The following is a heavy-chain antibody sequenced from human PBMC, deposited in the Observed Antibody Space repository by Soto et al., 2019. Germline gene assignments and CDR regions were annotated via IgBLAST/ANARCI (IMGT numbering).Heavy chain of an antibody. J-gene: IGHJ6*02. CDR1: GGSFSGYY. V-gene: IGHV4-34*01. Sequence: SETLSLTCAVYGGSFSGYYWSWIRQPPGKGLEWIGEINHSGSINYNPSLKSRVTISVDTSKNQFSLKLSSVTAADTAVYYCASNHPIAAPFWSGPYGMDVWGQGTTVTVSS. D-gene: IGHD3-3*01. CDR3: ASNHPIAAPFWSGPYGMDV. CDR2: INHSGSI.